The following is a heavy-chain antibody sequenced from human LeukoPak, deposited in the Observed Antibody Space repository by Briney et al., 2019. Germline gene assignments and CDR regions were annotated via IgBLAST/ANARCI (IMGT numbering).Heavy chain of an antibody. V-gene: IGHV3-23*01. CDR2: IDASGVNT. Sequence: ETLSLTCAVYGGSFNAYYWTWIRQTPGKGLEWVSCIDASGVNTYYADSVKGRFTISRDNSNNTLYLQMNSLRAEDTAVYYCAKGSGSGWYGWFDPWGQGTLVTVSS. CDR1: GGSFNAYY. CDR3: AKGSGSGWYGWFDP. J-gene: IGHJ5*02. D-gene: IGHD6-19*01.